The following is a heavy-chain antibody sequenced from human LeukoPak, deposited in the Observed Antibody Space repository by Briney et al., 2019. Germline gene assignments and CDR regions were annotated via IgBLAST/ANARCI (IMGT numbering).Heavy chain of an antibody. Sequence: SETLSLTCTVSGGSISSYYWSWIRQPPGKGLEWIGYIYYSGSTNYNPSLKSRVTISVDTSKNQFSLKLSSVTAADTAVYYCARDLESGTTMVWGVRTGDYYYGMDVWGQGTTVTVSS. CDR3: ARDLESGTTMVWGVRTGDYYYGMDV. D-gene: IGHD3-10*01. J-gene: IGHJ6*02. CDR1: GGSISSYY. V-gene: IGHV4-59*01. CDR2: IYYSGST.